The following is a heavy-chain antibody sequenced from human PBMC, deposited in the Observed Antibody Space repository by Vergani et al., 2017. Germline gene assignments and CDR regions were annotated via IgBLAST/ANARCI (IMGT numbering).Heavy chain of an antibody. CDR2: IIPIFGTA. J-gene: IGHJ6*03. CDR1: GGTFSSYA. D-gene: IGHD2-2*01. Sequence: VQLLESGAEVKKPGSSVKVSCKASGGTFSSYAISWVRQAPGQGLEWMGGIIPIFGTANYAQKFQGRVTITADESTSTAYMELSSLRSEDTAVYYCASKYCSSTSCYQDYYMDVWGKGTTVTVSS. CDR3: ASKYCSSTSCYQDYYMDV. V-gene: IGHV1-69*01.